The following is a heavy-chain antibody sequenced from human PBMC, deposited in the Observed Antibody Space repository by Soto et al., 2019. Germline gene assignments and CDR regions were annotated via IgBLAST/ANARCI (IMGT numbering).Heavy chain of an antibody. D-gene: IGHD3-22*01. V-gene: IGHV1-3*01. CDR3: ARDRCPDSSGYYYPDYYHYYGMDV. CDR2: INAGNGNT. J-gene: IGHJ6*02. Sequence: ASVKVSCKASGYTFTSYAMHWVRQAPGQRLEWMGWINAGNGNTKYSQRFQGRVTITRDTSASTAYMELSSLRSEDTAVYYCARDRCPDSSGYYYPDYYHYYGMDVWGQGTTVTVSS. CDR1: GYTFTSYA.